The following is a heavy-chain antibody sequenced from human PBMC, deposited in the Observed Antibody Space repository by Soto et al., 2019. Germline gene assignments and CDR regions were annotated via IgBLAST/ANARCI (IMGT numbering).Heavy chain of an antibody. CDR1: GGSFSGYY. D-gene: IGHD6-6*01. CDR2: INHSGST. CDR3: ARRSIAARFSYYYYGMDV. Sequence: NPSETLSLTCAVYGGSFSGYYWSWIRQPPGKGLEWIGEINHSGSTNYNPSLKSRVTISVDTSKNQFSLKLSSVTAADTAVYYCARRSIAARFSYYYYGMDVWGQGTTVTVSS. V-gene: IGHV4-34*01. J-gene: IGHJ6*02.